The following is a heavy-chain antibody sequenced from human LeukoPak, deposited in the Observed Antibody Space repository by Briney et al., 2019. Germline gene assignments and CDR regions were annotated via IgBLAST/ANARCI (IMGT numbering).Heavy chain of an antibody. Sequence: PSETLSLTCTVSGGSITSYFWSWIRQSPGNGLEWIGYVHHSGATNYNPSLNSRVTMSADTSKNEFYLKLTSVTAADTAIYYCVREAPENLNWRYYVDYWGPGTLVTVSS. D-gene: IGHD5-24*01. CDR1: GGSITSYF. J-gene: IGHJ4*02. CDR3: VREAPENLNWRYYVDY. CDR2: VHHSGAT. V-gene: IGHV4-59*01.